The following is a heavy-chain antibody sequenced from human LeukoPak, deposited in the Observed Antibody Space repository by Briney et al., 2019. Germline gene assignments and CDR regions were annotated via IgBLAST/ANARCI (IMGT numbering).Heavy chain of an antibody. D-gene: IGHD3-10*01. CDR2: INTNTGNP. CDR3: ARAGLITMVRGVYYYYYMDV. CDR1: GYSFTTYA. Sequence: ASVKVSCKASGYSFTTYAMNWLRQAPGQGLEWMGWINTNTGNPTYAQGFTGRFVFSLDTSVSTAYLQISSLKAEDTAVYYCARAGLITMVRGVYYYYYMDVWGKGTTVTISS. V-gene: IGHV7-4-1*02. J-gene: IGHJ6*03.